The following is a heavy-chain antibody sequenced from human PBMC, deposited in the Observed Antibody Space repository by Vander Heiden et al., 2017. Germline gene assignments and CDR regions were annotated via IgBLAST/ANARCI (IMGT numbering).Heavy chain of an antibody. J-gene: IGHJ1*01. CDR3: ARDGFLVGGTASHDYFKH. Sequence: QVQLVQSGAEVKKPGASVKVSCKASGYNFSNYGISWVRQAPGQGLEWMGWISAYNGNTKYAKQLQDRVTMTIDSSTSTSYRQLRSLRSEETAVYYCARDGFLVGGTASHDYFKHWGHVSLVTVSS. CDR2: ISAYNGNT. D-gene: IGHD2-21*02. V-gene: IGHV1-18*01. CDR1: GYNFSNYG.